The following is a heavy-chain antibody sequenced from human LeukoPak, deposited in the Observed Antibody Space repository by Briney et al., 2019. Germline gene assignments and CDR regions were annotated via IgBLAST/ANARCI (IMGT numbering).Heavy chain of an antibody. CDR3: ATRPTPPYYYYYMDV. CDR1: GGSFSGYY. CDR2: INHSGST. J-gene: IGHJ6*03. D-gene: IGHD4-23*01. Sequence: SETPSLTCAVYGGSFSGYYWNWIRQPPGKGLEWIGEINHSGSTNYNPSLKSRVTISVDTSKNQFSLKVNSVTAADTAVYYCATRPTPPYYYYYMDVWGKGTTVTVSS. V-gene: IGHV4-34*01.